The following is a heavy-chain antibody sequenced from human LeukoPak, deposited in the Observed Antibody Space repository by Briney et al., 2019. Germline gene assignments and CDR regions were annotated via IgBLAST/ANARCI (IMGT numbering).Heavy chain of an antibody. Sequence: SETLSLTCTVSGGSFSDFYWTWIWQPPGKGLEWIGWIYDRGGTSYNPALESRVTILVDTSKNQISLQTNSVTAADTAVFYCARLAKYNSGWSIFDYWGPGALVTVSS. J-gene: IGHJ4*02. V-gene: IGHV4-59*08. CDR3: ARLAKYNSGWSIFDY. D-gene: IGHD6-19*01. CDR1: GGSFSDFY. CDR2: IYDRGGT.